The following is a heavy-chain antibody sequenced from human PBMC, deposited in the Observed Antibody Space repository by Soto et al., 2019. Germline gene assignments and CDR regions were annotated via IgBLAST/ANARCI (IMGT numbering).Heavy chain of an antibody. CDR1: GFTFSSYS. D-gene: IGHD3-22*01. CDR2: ISSSSSTI. Sequence: PGGSLRLSCAASGFTFSSYSMNWVRQAPGKGLEWVSYISSSSSTIYYADSVKGRFTISRDNAKNSLYLQMNSLRDEDTAVYYCARGLNYCDSSGYWGYWGQGTLVTVSS. V-gene: IGHV3-48*02. J-gene: IGHJ4*02. CDR3: ARGLNYCDSSGYWGY.